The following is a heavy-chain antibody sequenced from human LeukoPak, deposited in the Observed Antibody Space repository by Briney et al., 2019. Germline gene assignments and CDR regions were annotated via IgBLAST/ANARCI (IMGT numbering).Heavy chain of an antibody. CDR2: MNPNSGNT. CDR1: GYTFTGYY. V-gene: IGHV1-8*02. J-gene: IGHJ3*02. CDR3: ARDARGNSNAFDI. Sequence: ASVKVSCKASGYTFTGYYMHWVRQAPGQGLEWMGWMNPNSGNTGYAQKFQGRVTMTRNTSISTAYMELSSLRSEDTAVYYCARDARGNSNAFDIWGQGTMVTVSS. D-gene: IGHD1-1*01.